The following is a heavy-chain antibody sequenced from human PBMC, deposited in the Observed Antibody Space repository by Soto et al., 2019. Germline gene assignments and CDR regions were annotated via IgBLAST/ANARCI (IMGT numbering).Heavy chain of an antibody. Sequence: QVQLVQSGTEVKKPGSSVKVSCTASGATFSNYAISWVRQAPGQGLEWMGGIIPLFATADYAQNFQGRVALTADESTRTAYMELNSLTSEDTAVYYCAAIRVGELSSIDYWGQGTLVTVSS. D-gene: IGHD3-16*02. J-gene: IGHJ4*02. CDR3: AAIRVGELSSIDY. CDR1: GATFSNYA. V-gene: IGHV1-69*12. CDR2: IIPLFATA.